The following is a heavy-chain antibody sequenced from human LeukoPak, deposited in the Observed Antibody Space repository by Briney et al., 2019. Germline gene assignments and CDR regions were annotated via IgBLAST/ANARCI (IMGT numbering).Heavy chain of an antibody. CDR3: ARTPLWGYCSSTSCYANYFDY. D-gene: IGHD2-2*01. V-gene: IGHV4-59*12. Sequence: PSETLSLTCTVSGGSISGYYWSWIRQPPGKGLEWIGYIYYSGSTNYNPSLKSRVTISVDTSKNQFSLKLSSVTAADTAVYYCARTPLWGYCSSTSCYANYFDYWGQGTLVTVSS. J-gene: IGHJ4*02. CDR2: IYYSGST. CDR1: GGSISGYY.